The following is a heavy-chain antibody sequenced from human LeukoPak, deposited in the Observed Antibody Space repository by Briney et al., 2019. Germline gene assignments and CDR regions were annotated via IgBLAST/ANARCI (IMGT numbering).Heavy chain of an antibody. Sequence: GGSLRLSCAASGFTFSDYWMTWVRQAPGKGLEWVANIKQDGSEKYYVDSVKGRFTISRDNAKNSLYLQMNSLRAEDTAVYYCAKEYDSGGYGANFDYWGQGTLVTVSS. D-gene: IGHD3-10*01. V-gene: IGHV3-7*01. J-gene: IGHJ4*02. CDR2: IKQDGSEK. CDR3: AKEYDSGGYGANFDY. CDR1: GFTFSDYW.